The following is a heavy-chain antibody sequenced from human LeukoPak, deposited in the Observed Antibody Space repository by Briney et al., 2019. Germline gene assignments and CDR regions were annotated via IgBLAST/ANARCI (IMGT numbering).Heavy chain of an antibody. CDR1: GFTFDDYT. J-gene: IGHJ4*02. Sequence: PGGSLRLSCAASGFTFDDYTMHWVRQAPGKGLEWVSLISWDGGSTYYADSVKGRFTISRDNSKNSLYLQMNSLRTEDTALYYCAKDPGRSSSWFDYWGQGTLVTVSS. CDR3: AKDPGRSSSWFDY. D-gene: IGHD6-13*01. V-gene: IGHV3-43*01. CDR2: ISWDGGST.